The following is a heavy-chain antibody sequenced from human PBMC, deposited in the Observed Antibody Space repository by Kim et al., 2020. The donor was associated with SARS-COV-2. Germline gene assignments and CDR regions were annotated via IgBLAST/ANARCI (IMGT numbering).Heavy chain of an antibody. V-gene: IGHV3-30*04. CDR2: ISYDGSNK. J-gene: IGHJ6*02. CDR3: ARALAAALSRNGYYYGMDV. CDR1: GFTFSSYA. D-gene: IGHD6-13*01. Sequence: GGSLRLSCAASGFTFSSYAMHGVRQAPGKGLEWVAVISYDGSNKYYADSVKGRFTISRDNSKNTLYLQMNSLRAEDTAVYYCARALAAALSRNGYYYGMDVWGPGTTVTVSS.